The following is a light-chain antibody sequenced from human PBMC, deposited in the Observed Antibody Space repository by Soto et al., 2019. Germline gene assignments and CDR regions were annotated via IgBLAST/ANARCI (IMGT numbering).Light chain of an antibody. J-gene: IGLJ2*01. V-gene: IGLV2-14*01. CDR2: DVS. CDR3: SSYTGSITVV. Sequence: QSVLTQPASVSGSPGQSIAISCTGSSSDIGDYNYVSWYQQHPGKAPKLMIYDVSNRPSGVSNRFSGSMSGNTASLTISGLQPEDEADYYCSSYTGSITVVFGGGTKLTVL. CDR1: SSDIGDYNY.